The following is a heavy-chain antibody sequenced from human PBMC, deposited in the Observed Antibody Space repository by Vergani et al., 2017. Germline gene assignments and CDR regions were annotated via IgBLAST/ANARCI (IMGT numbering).Heavy chain of an antibody. Sequence: QVQLVESGGGVVQPGRSLRLSCAASGFTFSSYGMHWVRQAPGKGLEWVAVISYDGSNKYYADSVKGRFTISRDNSKNTLYLQMNSLRAEDTAVYYCAKDNEWELLGGWGDVWGQGTTVTVSS. CDR2: ISYDGSNK. CDR1: GFTFSSYG. CDR3: AKDNEWELLGGWGDV. D-gene: IGHD1-26*01. V-gene: IGHV3-30*18. J-gene: IGHJ6*02.